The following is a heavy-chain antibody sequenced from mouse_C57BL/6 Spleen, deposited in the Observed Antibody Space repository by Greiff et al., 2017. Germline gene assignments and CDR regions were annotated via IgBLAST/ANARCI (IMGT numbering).Heavy chain of an antibody. CDR2: INPNNGGT. CDR1: GYTFTDYY. J-gene: IGHJ2*01. V-gene: IGHV1-26*01. D-gene: IGHD4-1*01. Sequence: EVKLVESGPELVKPGASVKISCKASGYTFTDYYMNWVKQSHGKSLEWIGDINPNNGGTSYNQKFKGKATLTVDKSSSTAYMELRSLTSEDSAVYYCARRGLTGVDYWGQGTTLTVSS. CDR3: ARRGLTGVDY.